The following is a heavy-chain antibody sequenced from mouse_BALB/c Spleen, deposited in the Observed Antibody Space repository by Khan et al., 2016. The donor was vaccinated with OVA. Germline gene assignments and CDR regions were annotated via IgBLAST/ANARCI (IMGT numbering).Heavy chain of an antibody. Sequence: VQLVESGAELAKPGASVKMSCTASGYTFTTYWIHWVKQRPGQGLEWIGYINPSTDYTEYNQKFKDKATLTTDKSSSAAYMQLSSLTSEDSAVYYWTRRGLYGLFAFWGQGTLVTVSA. CDR3: TRRGLYGLFAF. J-gene: IGHJ3*01. CDR1: GYTFTTYW. CDR2: INPSTDYT. D-gene: IGHD1-1*02. V-gene: IGHV1-7*01.